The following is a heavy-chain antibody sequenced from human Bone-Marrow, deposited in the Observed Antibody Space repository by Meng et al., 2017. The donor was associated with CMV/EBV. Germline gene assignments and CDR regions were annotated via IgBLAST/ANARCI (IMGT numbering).Heavy chain of an antibody. V-gene: IGHV3-15*01. CDR2: IKSKTDGGTT. CDR3: TTFLQGYSSGWQIARTF. D-gene: IGHD6-19*01. Sequence: GGSLRLSCAASGFTFSNAWMSWVRQAPGKGLEWVGRIKSKTDGGTTDYAAPVKGRFTISRDDSKNTLYLQMNSLKTEDTAVYYCTTFLQGYSSGWQIARTFWGQGTLVTVYS. J-gene: IGHJ4*02. CDR1: GFTFSNAW.